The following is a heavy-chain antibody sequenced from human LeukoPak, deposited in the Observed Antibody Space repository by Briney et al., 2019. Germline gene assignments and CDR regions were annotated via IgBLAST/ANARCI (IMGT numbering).Heavy chain of an antibody. J-gene: IGHJ3*02. CDR1: GYTFTSYD. CDR3: ARGATLEESSSWLFADAFDI. V-gene: IGHV1-8*03. Sequence: ASVKVSCKASGYTFTSYDINWVRQATGQGLEWMGRMNPNSGNTGYAQKFQGRVTITRNTSISTAYMELSSLRSEDTAVYYCARGATLEESSSWLFADAFDIWGQGTMVTVSS. CDR2: MNPNSGNT. D-gene: IGHD6-13*01.